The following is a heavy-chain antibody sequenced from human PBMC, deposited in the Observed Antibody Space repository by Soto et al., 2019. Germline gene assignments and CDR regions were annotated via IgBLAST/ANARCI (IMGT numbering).Heavy chain of an antibody. J-gene: IGHJ4*02. CDR2: ISGSGGST. CDR1: GFTFSSYA. Sequence: EVQLLESGGGLVQPGGSLRLSCAASGFTFSSYAMSWVRQAPGKGLEWVSAISGSGGSTYYADSVKGRFTISRDNSKNTLYLQMNGLRAEDTAVYYCAKGTIQLWLSLDYWGQGTLVTVSS. V-gene: IGHV3-23*01. D-gene: IGHD5-18*01. CDR3: AKGTIQLWLSLDY.